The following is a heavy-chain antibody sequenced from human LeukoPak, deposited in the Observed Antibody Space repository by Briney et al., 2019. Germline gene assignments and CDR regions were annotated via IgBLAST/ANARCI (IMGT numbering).Heavy chain of an antibody. CDR2: INPNSGGT. V-gene: IGHV1-2*02. J-gene: IGHJ6*02. D-gene: IGHD6-13*01. CDR1: GYTFTGYY. CDR3: ARDCELSSSSLGDYYYYGMDV. Sequence: ASLKASCKASGYTFTGYYMHWVRQAPGQGLEGMGWINPNSGGTNYAQKFQGRVTMTRDTSIGTAYMELSRLRSDDTAVYYCARDCELSSSSLGDYYYYGMDVWGQGTTVTVSS.